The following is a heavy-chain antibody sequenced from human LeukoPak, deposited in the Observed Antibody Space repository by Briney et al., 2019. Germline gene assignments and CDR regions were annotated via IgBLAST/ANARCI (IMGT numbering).Heavy chain of an antibody. CDR1: GFTFSSYA. D-gene: IGHD3-10*01. J-gene: IGHJ4*02. CDR3: AKDLSDYDGSGSYLGPFDY. Sequence: GGSLRLSCAASGFTFSSYAMSWVRQAPGKGLEWVSAISGSGGSTYYADSVKGRFTISRDNSKNTLYLQMNSLRAEDTAVYYCAKDLSDYDGSGSYLGPFDYWGQGTLVTVSS. CDR2: ISGSGGST. V-gene: IGHV3-23*01.